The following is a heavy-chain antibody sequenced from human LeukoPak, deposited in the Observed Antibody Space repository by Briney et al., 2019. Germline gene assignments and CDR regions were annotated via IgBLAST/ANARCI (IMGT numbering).Heavy chain of an antibody. D-gene: IGHD2-15*01. J-gene: IGHJ4*02. V-gene: IGHV3-9*01. Sequence: PGRSLRLSCAASGFTFDDYAMHWVRQAPGKGLEWVSGISWNSGSIGYADSVKGRFTISRDNAKNSLYLQMNSLRAEDTALYYCTRGSGGSYYWGQGTLVTVSS. CDR2: ISWNSGSI. CDR3: TRGSGGSYY. CDR1: GFTFDDYA.